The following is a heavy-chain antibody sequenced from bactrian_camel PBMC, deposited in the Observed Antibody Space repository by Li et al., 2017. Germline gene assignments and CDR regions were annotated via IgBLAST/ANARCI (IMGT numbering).Heavy chain of an antibody. D-gene: IGHD2*01. Sequence: HVQLVESGGGLVQPGGSLRVSCAASGFTWSNYYMSWVRQAPGKGLEWVSTIYVGTVNTYYADSVKGRFTISRDNTKNMLYLQMNSLKSEDTGSYYCAHSLGGSRMRPGGWFDLGYWGQGTQVTVS. V-gene: IGHV3-2*01. J-gene: IGHJ6*01. CDR2: IYVGTVNT. CDR3: AHSLGGSRMRPGGWFDLGY. CDR1: GFTWSNYY.